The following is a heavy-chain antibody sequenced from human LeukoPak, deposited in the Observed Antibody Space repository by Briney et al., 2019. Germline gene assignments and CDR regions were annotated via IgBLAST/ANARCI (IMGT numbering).Heavy chain of an antibody. CDR3: ARVGGEVAIDYYYYGMDV. CDR2: ISSSGSNI. D-gene: IGHD5-12*01. Sequence: GGSLRLSCAASRFTFSDHYMSWIRQAPEKGLEWVSYISSSGSNIYYADSVKGRFTISRDNAENSLYLQMNSLRAEDTAVYYCARVGGEVAIDYYYYGMDVWGQGTTVTVSS. CDR1: RFTFSDHY. V-gene: IGHV3-11*04. J-gene: IGHJ6*02.